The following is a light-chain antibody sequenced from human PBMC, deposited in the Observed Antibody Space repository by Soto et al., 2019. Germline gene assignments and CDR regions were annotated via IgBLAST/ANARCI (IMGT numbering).Light chain of an antibody. CDR1: QTISNY. CDR2: AAS. CDR3: QQSYITPYT. Sequence: DIPMTQSPSSLSASVGGRVTISCRASQTISNYLNWYKQKPGKAPNLLIYAASSLQSGVPSRFSGSGSGTDFTLTITSLQPEDFATYYCQQSYITPYTFGQGTKLEI. J-gene: IGKJ2*01. V-gene: IGKV1-39*01.